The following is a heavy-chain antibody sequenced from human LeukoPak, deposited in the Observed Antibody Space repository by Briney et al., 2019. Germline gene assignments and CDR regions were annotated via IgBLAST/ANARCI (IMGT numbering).Heavy chain of an antibody. J-gene: IGHJ4*02. CDR1: GGSLSGYY. CDR3: ARGARGLFSSGWYYFDY. CDR2: INHSGST. Sequence: PSETLSLTCAVSGGSLSGYYWTWIRQPPGKGLEWIGEINHSGSTNYNPSLKSRVTISVDTSKNHFSLKLSSVTAADTAVYYCARGARGLFSSGWYYFDYWGQGTLVTVSS. V-gene: IGHV4-34*01. D-gene: IGHD6-13*01.